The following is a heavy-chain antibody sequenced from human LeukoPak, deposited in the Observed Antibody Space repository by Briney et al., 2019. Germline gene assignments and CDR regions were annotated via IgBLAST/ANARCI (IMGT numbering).Heavy chain of an antibody. V-gene: IGHV4-31*03. D-gene: IGHD3-3*01. J-gene: IGHJ4*02. CDR3: ARSRSGYYGDVDY. Sequence: SQTLSLTCTVSGGSVSSDGYYWGWIRQHPGKGLEWIGHIYYSGSTYYNPSLKSRVTISVDTSKNQFSLKLTSVTAADTAVYYCARSRSGYYGDVDYWGQGTLVTVSS. CDR1: GGSVSSDGYY. CDR2: IYYSGST.